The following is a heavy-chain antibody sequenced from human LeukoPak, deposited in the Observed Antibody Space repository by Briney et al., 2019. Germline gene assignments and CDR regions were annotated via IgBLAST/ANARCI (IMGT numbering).Heavy chain of an antibody. Sequence: PSETLSLTCAVYGGSFSGYYWSWIRQPPGKGLEWIGEINHSGSTNYNPSLKSRVTISVDRSKNQFSLKLSSVTAADTALYYCASDKGYSNNYFDYWGQGTLVTVSS. D-gene: IGHD6-13*01. CDR3: ASDKGYSNNYFDY. V-gene: IGHV4-34*01. CDR1: GGSFSGYY. CDR2: INHSGST. J-gene: IGHJ4*01.